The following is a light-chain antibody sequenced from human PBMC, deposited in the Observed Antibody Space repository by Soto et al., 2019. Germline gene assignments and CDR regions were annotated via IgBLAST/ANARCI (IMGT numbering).Light chain of an antibody. V-gene: IGLV2-14*03. CDR3: SSWTSGATYV. CDR2: DVN. J-gene: IGLJ1*01. CDR1: SSDVGAYHY. Sequence: QSVLTQPASVSGSPGQSITISCAGTSSDVGAYHYVSWYQHHPGKAPKLMIYDVNNRPSGDSHRFSGSKSGNTSSQTISGLQDEDEAEYYCSSWTSGATYVLGSGTKLTVL.